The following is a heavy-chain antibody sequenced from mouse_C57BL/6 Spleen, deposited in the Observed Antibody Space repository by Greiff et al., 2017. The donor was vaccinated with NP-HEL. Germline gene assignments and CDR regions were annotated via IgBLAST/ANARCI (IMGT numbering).Heavy chain of an antibody. CDR1: GYTFTSYW. J-gene: IGHJ2*01. V-gene: IGHV1-64*01. Sequence: QVQLQQPGAELVKPGASVKLSCKASGYTFTSYWMHWVKQRPGQGLEWIGMIHPNSGSTNYNEKFKSKATLTVDKSSSTAYMQLSSLTSEDSAVYYCARYERYGNYGFDYWGQGTTLTVSS. D-gene: IGHD2-1*01. CDR3: ARYERYGNYGFDY. CDR2: IHPNSGST.